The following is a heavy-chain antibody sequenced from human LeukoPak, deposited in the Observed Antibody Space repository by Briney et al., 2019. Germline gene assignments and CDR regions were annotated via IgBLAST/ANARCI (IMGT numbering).Heavy chain of an antibody. CDR3: ARDLYYDFWSGYHNYYYGMDV. D-gene: IGHD3-3*01. Sequence: ASVKVSCKASGYTFTSYAISWVRQAPGQGLEWMGWISAYNGNTNYAQKLQGRVTMTTDTSTSTAYMELRSLRSDDTAVYYCARDLYYDFWSGYHNYYYGMDVWGQGTTVTVSS. CDR2: ISAYNGNT. V-gene: IGHV1-18*01. CDR1: GYTFTSYA. J-gene: IGHJ6*02.